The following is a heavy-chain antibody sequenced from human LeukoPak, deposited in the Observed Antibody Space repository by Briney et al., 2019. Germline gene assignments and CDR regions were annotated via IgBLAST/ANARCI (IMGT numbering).Heavy chain of an antibody. J-gene: IGHJ4*02. V-gene: IGHV1-18*01. CDR1: GYTFTTYG. CDR2: INPYNGNT. CDR3: ARDLHAQGFAELFDY. Sequence: GASVKVSCKATGYTFTTYGISWVRQAPGQGLEWMGWINPYNGNTNSAQQLQGRVTMTTDTSTNTAYMELRSLRSDDTAVYYCARDLHAQGFAELFDYWDQGTLVTVSS. D-gene: IGHD3-10*01.